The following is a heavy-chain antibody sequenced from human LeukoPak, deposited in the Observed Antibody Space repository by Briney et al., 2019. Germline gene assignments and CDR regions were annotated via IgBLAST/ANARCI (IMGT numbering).Heavy chain of an antibody. D-gene: IGHD3-22*01. V-gene: IGHV2-70*11. Sequence: SGPALVKPTQTLTLTCTFSGFSLSTSGMCVSWIRQPPGKALEWLARIDWDDDQYYSTSLKTRLTISKNTSKNQVVLTMTNMDPVDTATYYSARYYYDSSGYSFDYWGQGTLVTVSS. CDR1: GFSLSTSGMC. CDR3: ARYYYDSSGYSFDY. J-gene: IGHJ4*02. CDR2: IDWDDDQ.